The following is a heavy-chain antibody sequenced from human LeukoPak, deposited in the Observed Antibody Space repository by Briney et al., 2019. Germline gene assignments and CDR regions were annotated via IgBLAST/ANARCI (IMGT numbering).Heavy chain of an antibody. Sequence: SETLSLTCTVSGGSVSSGSYYWSWIRQPPGKGLEWIGYIYYSGSTKYNPSLKSRVTISVDTSKNQFSLKLSSVTAADTAVYYCARGRIVVVPAATHYYYYGMDVWGQGTTVTVSS. CDR3: ARGRIVVVPAATHYYYYGMDV. V-gene: IGHV4-61*01. CDR1: GGSVSSGSYY. D-gene: IGHD2-2*01. J-gene: IGHJ6*02. CDR2: IYYSGST.